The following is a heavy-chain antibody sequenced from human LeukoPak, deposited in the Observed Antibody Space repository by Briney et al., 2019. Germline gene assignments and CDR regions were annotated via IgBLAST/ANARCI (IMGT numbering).Heavy chain of an antibody. CDR2: IYHSDST. V-gene: IGHV4-30-2*01. CDR1: GVSICSGGYS. Sequence: SETLSLTCAVSGVSICSGGYSWSWLRQPPGKGLEWNGYIYHSDSTYNNQSLKSIVTISVDRSKNQFSLKLSSVTAADTAVYYCARGGIGSNFDYWGQGTLVTVSS. CDR3: ARGGIGSNFDY. D-gene: IGHD1-26*01. J-gene: IGHJ4*02.